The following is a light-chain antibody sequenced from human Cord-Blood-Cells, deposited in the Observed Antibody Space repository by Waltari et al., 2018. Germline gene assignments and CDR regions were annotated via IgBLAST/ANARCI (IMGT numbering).Light chain of an antibody. J-gene: IGLJ3*02. CDR2: DVR. CDR3: CSYAGSYTWV. V-gene: IGLV2-11*01. Sequence: QSALTQPRSVSGSPGQSVTISCTGTSSDVGGYNDGSWYQQHPGKAPKLMNYDVRKRPSRVPDRFSGSKSGNTASLTISGLQAEDEADYYCCSYAGSYTWVFGGGTKLTVL. CDR1: SSDVGGYND.